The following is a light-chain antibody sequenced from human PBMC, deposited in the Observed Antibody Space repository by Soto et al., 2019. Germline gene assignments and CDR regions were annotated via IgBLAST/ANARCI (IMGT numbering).Light chain of an antibody. CDR2: GAS. V-gene: IGKV3-15*01. Sequence: EVVMMQSPATLSVSPGERATLSCRASQTVTSTLAWYQQKPGQAPRLLIYGASTGHTGIPARFSGSGSGTDFTLTISSLQSEDFAVYYCQQYNDWPLTFGQGTRVEFK. CDR3: QQYNDWPLT. CDR1: QTVTST. J-gene: IGKJ1*01.